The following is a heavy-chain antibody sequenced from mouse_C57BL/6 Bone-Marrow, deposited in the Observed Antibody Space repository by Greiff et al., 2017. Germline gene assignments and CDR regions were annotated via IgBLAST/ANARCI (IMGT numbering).Heavy chain of an antibody. CDR3: ARELRTYLDY. CDR2: ISDGGSYT. CDR1: GFTFSSYA. D-gene: IGHD1-1*01. Sequence: EVQLVESGGGLVKPGGSLKLSCAASGFTFSSYAMSWVRQTPEKRLEWVATISDGGSYTYYPDNVKGRFTISRDNAKNNLYLQMSHLKSEDTAMYYCARELRTYLDYWGQGTTLTVSS. V-gene: IGHV5-4*01. J-gene: IGHJ2*01.